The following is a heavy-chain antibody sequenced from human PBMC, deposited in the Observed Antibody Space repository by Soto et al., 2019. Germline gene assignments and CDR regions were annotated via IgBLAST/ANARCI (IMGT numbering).Heavy chain of an antibody. V-gene: IGHV1-18*01. CDR2: ISAYSGNT. D-gene: IGHD2-15*01. CDR1: GYTFTTFG. J-gene: IGHJ4*02. Sequence: QVQMVQSGGEVKKPGAAVKVSCKASGYTFTTFGIGWVRQAPGQGLEWMGWISAYSGNTEYPQKLQGRVTMTIDTSTSTTYMELRSLRSDDTAVYYFARAYCSGGSCYLDYWGQGDLVTVSS. CDR3: ARAYCSGGSCYLDY.